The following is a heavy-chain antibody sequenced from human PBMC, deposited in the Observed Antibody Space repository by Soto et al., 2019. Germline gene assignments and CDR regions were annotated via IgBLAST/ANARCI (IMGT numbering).Heavy chain of an antibody. CDR2: INAGNGNT. V-gene: IGHV1-3*01. CDR1: GYTFTSYA. CDR3: ARAELGGYYYYYMDV. D-gene: IGHD1-7*01. Sequence: ASVKVSCKASGYTFTSYAMHWVRQAPGQRLEWMGWINAGNGNTKYSQKFQGRVTITRDTSASTAYMELSSLRSEDTAVYYCARAELGGYYYYYMDVWGKGTTVTVSS. J-gene: IGHJ6*03.